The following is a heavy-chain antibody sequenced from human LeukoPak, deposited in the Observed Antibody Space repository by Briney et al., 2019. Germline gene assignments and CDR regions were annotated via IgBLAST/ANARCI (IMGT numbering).Heavy chain of an antibody. CDR2: IYTSGST. Sequence: ETLSLTCTVSGGSISTYYWSWIRQPAGEGLEGIGRIYTSGSTNYNPSLTSRGTISVDTTKNQFSLELSSVSSADTAVYYCSRSYCSSTSCYSVLDYWGQGTLVTVSS. CDR1: GGSISTYY. J-gene: IGHJ4*02. V-gene: IGHV4-4*07. D-gene: IGHD2-2*01. CDR3: SRSYCSSTSCYSVLDY.